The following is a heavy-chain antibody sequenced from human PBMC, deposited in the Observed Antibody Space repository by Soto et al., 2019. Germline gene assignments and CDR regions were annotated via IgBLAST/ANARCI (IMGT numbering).Heavy chain of an antibody. J-gene: IGHJ6*02. CDR1: GFTFSSYA. V-gene: IGHV3-30-3*01. CDR2: IPYDGSNK. CDR3: AREGVEMATIHHDYGMDV. D-gene: IGHD5-12*01. Sequence: QVQLVESGGGVVQPGRSLRLSCAASGFTFSSYAMHWVRQAPGKGLEWVAVIPYDGSNKYYADSVKGRFTISRDNSKNTLYLQMNSLRAEDTAVYYCAREGVEMATIHHDYGMDVWGQGTTVTVSS.